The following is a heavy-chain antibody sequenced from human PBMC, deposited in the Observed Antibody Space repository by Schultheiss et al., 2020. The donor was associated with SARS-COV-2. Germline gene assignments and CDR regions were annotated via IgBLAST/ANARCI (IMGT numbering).Heavy chain of an antibody. Sequence: ASVKVSCKASGYTFTSYAMHWVRQAPGQRLEWMGWISAYNGNTNYAQKFQGRVTITADKSTSTAYMELSSLRSEDTAVYYCARDRQLGDWYFDLWGRGTLVTVSS. J-gene: IGHJ2*01. CDR1: GYTFTSYA. D-gene: IGHD6-13*01. V-gene: IGHV1-3*01. CDR3: ARDRQLGDWYFDL. CDR2: ISAYNGNT.